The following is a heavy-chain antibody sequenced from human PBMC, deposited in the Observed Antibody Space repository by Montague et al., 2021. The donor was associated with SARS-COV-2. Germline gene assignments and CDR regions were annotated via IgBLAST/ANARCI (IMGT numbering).Heavy chain of an antibody. CDR2: IWYDGSNK. CDR3: ARIQYGGYGGAFDY. CDR1: GFTFTSYG. Sequence: SLRLSCAASGFTFTSYGMHWVRQAPGKGLEWVAVIWYDGSNKYYADSVKGRFTISRDNSKNTPYLQMNSLRAEDTAVYYCARIQYGGYGGAFDYWGQGTLVTVSS. D-gene: IGHD5-12*01. J-gene: IGHJ4*02. V-gene: IGHV3-33*01.